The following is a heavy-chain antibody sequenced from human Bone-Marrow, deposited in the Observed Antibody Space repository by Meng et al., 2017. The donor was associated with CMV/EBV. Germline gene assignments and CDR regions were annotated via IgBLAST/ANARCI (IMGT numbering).Heavy chain of an antibody. Sequence: SEPLSLTCAVYGGSFSSYYWSWIRQSPGKGLEWIGEINHSGSTNYNPSLKSRATISVDTSKNQFSLKLSSVTAADTAVYYCARQLVYYGSGSYYISWGQGTLVTVSS. CDR3: ARQLVYYGSGSYYIS. V-gene: IGHV4-34*01. J-gene: IGHJ5*02. D-gene: IGHD3-10*01. CDR1: GGSFSSYY. CDR2: INHSGST.